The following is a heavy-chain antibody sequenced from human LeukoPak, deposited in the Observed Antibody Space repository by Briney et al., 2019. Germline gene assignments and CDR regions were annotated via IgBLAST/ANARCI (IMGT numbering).Heavy chain of an antibody. D-gene: IGHD6-19*01. J-gene: IGHJ5*02. CDR1: GYTFTSYY. CDR2: INPSGGST. V-gene: IGHV1-46*01. Sequence: ASVKVSCKASGYTFTSYYMHWVRQAPGQGLEWMGIINPSGGSTSYAQKFQGRVTMTRDTSTSTVYMELSSLRSEDTAVYYCARDRGSGWYIGFQGDNWFDPWGQGTLVTVSS. CDR3: ARDRGSGWYIGFQGDNWFDP.